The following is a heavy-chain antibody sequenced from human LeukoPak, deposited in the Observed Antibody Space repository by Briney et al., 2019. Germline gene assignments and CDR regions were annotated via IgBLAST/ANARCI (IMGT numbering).Heavy chain of an antibody. J-gene: IGHJ4*02. CDR3: ANWNYYDSSGYLYYFDY. CDR2: IRYDGSNK. D-gene: IGHD3-22*01. CDR1: GFTFSTYG. V-gene: IGHV3-30*02. Sequence: GGFLRLSCAASGFTFSTYGMHWVRLAAGKGLEWVAFIRYDGSNKYYADSVKGRFTISRDNSKNTLYLQMNSLRAEDTAVYYCANWNYYDSSGYLYYFDYWGQGTLVTVSS.